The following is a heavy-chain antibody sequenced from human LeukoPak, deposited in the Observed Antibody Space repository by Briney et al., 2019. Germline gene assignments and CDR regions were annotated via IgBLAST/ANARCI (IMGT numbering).Heavy chain of an antibody. V-gene: IGHV3-23*01. CDR3: AKVRTRDGYNYRYYGMDV. CDR2: ISGIGGST. D-gene: IGHD5-24*01. Sequence: GGSLRLSCAASGFTFSSYAMSWVRQAPGKGLEWVPAISGIGGSTYYADSVKGRFTISRDNSKNTLYLQMNSLRAEDTAVYYCAKVRTRDGYNYRYYGMDVWGQGTTVTVSS. CDR1: GFTFSSYA. J-gene: IGHJ6*02.